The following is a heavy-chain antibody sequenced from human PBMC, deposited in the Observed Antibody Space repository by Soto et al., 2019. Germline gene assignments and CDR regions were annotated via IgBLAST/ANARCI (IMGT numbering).Heavy chain of an antibody. D-gene: IGHD3-22*01. CDR3: AMAYYYDSSGQGPFDI. CDR2: INHSGST. CDR1: GGSFSGYY. Sequence: SETLSLTCAVYGGSFSGYYWSWIRQPPGKGLEWIGEINHSGSTNYNPSLKSRVTISVDTSKNQFSLKLSSVTAADTAVYYCAMAYYYDSSGQGPFDIWGQRTMVTVSS. V-gene: IGHV4-34*01. J-gene: IGHJ3*02.